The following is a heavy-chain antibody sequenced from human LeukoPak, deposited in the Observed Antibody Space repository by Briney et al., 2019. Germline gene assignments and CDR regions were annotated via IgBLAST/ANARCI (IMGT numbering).Heavy chain of an antibody. D-gene: IGHD3-10*01. CDR2: ISGSGGTT. V-gene: IGHV3-23*01. J-gene: IGHJ5*02. Sequence: GGSLRLSCAVSGWTFSSYAMSWVRQAPGKGLEWISAISGSGGTTYYADSVKGLFTISRDNSKNTLYLQMNSLRAEDTAVYYCANHCPGSYYGGFDPRGQGTLVTVSS. CDR3: ANHCPGSYYGGFDP. CDR1: GWTFSSYA.